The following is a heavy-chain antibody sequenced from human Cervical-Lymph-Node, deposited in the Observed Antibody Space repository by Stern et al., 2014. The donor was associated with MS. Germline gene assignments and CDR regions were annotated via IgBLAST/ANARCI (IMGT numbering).Heavy chain of an antibody. CDR1: GFRFRNYY. CDR3: VRADGSTDDY. CDR2: MSSSGDHI. Sequence: VQLVQSGGGLVKPGGSLRLSCAASGFRFRNYYMSWICPAPGKGLEWVSYMSSSGDHIDYADSVKGRFTISRDNAKNSLYLQMNSLRADDTAIYYCVRADGSTDDYWGQGTLVTVSS. J-gene: IGHJ4*02. V-gene: IGHV3-11*01. D-gene: IGHD3-10*01.